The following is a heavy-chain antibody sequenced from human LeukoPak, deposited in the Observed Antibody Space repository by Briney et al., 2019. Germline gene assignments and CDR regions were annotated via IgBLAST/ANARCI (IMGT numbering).Heavy chain of an antibody. J-gene: IGHJ4*02. CDR2: ISSGGSTI. CDR1: GFIFSDYY. CDR3: VKEGGHKIPFDY. D-gene: IGHD1-26*01. V-gene: IGHV3-11*01. Sequence: GGSLRLSCAASGFIFSDYYMSWIRQAPGKGLEWLSFISSGGSTIYYADSVKGRFTISRDNAQNSLYLQMNSLRAEDTAAYYCVKEGGHKIPFDYWGQGTLVTVSS.